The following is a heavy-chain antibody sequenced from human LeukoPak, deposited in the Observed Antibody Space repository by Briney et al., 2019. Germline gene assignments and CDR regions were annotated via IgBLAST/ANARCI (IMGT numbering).Heavy chain of an antibody. CDR2: IYYSGST. J-gene: IGHJ6*03. D-gene: IGHD6-13*01. V-gene: IGHV4-39*07. CDR1: GDSISSTNYY. Sequence: SETLSLTCTVSGDSISSTNYYWGWIRQPPGKGLEWIGSIYYSGSTFNNPSLKSRVTISVDTSKNQFSLKLSSVTAADTAVYYCARRAAGPQKLYYYYYYMDVWGKGTTVTVSS. CDR3: ARRAAGPQKLYYYYYYMDV.